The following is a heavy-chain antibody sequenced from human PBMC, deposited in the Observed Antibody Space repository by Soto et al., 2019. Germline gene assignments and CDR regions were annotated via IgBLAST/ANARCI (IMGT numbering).Heavy chain of an antibody. Sequence: KSSETLSLTCAVYGGSFSGYYWSWIRQPPGKGLEWIGEINHSGSTNYNPSLKSRVTISVDTSKNQFSLMLSAVTAADTAVYYCARGAGSPTYYYGVDVWGQGTTVTVSS. V-gene: IGHV4-34*01. CDR3: ARGAGSPTYYYGVDV. D-gene: IGHD2-15*01. CDR2: INHSGST. CDR1: GGSFSGYY. J-gene: IGHJ6*02.